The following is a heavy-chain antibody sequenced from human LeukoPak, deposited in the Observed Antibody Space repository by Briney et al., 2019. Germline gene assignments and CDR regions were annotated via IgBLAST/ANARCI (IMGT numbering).Heavy chain of an antibody. J-gene: IGHJ4*02. V-gene: IGHV3-30*03. CDR3: ARHRGPMVRGVSDY. D-gene: IGHD3-10*01. Sequence: GGSLRLPCAASGFTFSNYGMHWVRQAPGKGLEWVEVISYDGSNKYYADSVKGRFTISRDNSKNTLYLQMNSLRAEDTAVYYCARHRGPMVRGVSDYWGQGTLVTVSS. CDR1: GFTFSNYG. CDR2: ISYDGSNK.